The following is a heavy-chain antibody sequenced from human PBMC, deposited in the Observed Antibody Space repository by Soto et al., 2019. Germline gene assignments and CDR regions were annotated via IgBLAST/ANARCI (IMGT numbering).Heavy chain of an antibody. J-gene: IGHJ4*02. CDR1: GFTFSSYS. Sequence: GGSLRLSCAASGFTFSSYSMNWVRQAPGKGLEWISYISSSSNIIYYADSVKGRFTISRDNAKNSLYLQMNSLRDEDTAVYYCGRDFSPLMMTCVPFDYWGQGTLVTVSS. V-gene: IGHV3-48*02. D-gene: IGHD2-21*01. CDR2: ISSSSNII. CDR3: GRDFSPLMMTCVPFDY.